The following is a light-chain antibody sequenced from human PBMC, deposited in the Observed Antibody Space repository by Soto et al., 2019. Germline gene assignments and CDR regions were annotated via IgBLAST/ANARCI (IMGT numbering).Light chain of an antibody. CDR2: DVS. V-gene: IGKV3-11*01. CDR1: QSVTIY. Sequence: EVVLTQSPATLSLSPGEGATLSFRASQSVTIYLAWYQKKSGQPPRILIYDVSKRDTGIPARFSGSGSGTDFNLNIASLEPEDSAFYFCQQRSNSPPTFGQGTRLEIK. CDR3: QQRSNSPPT. J-gene: IGKJ5*01.